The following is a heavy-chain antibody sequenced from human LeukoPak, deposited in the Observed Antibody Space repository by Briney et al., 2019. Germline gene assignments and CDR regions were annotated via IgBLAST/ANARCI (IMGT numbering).Heavy chain of an antibody. CDR2: IIPIFGTA. CDR3: GRAVAGIYGMDV. V-gene: IGHV1-69*13. CDR1: GGTFGSYA. D-gene: IGHD6-19*01. Sequence: SVKVSCKASGGTFGSYAISWVRQAPGQGLEWMGGIIPIFGTANYAQKFQGRVTITADESTSTAYMELSSLRSEDTAVYYCGRAVAGIYGMDVWGQGTTVTVSS. J-gene: IGHJ6*02.